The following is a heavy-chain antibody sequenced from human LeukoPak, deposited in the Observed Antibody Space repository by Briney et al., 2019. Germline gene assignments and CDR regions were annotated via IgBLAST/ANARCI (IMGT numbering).Heavy chain of an antibody. V-gene: IGHV3-53*01. CDR1: GFTVSSNY. CDR2: IYSAGST. D-gene: IGHD3-3*01. Sequence: GGSLRLSCATSGFTVSSNYMSWVRQAPGKGLEWVSVIYSAGSTYYADSVKGRFTISRDNSKNTLYLQMNSLRAEDTAVYYCARANSYYDFWSGYSPYYFDYWGQGTLVTVSS. CDR3: ARANSYYDFWSGYSPYYFDY. J-gene: IGHJ4*02.